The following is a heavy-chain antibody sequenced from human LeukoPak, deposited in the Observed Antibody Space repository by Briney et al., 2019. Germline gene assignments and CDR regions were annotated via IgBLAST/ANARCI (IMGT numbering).Heavy chain of an antibody. J-gene: IGHJ4*02. CDR3: ARRKQWLVGFDY. D-gene: IGHD6-19*01. CDR2: INHSGST. V-gene: IGHV4-34*01. Sequence: SETLSLTCAVYGGSFSGYYWSWIRQPPGKGLEWIGEINHSGSTNYNPSLKSRVTISVDTSKNQFSLKLSSVTAADTAVYYCARRKQWLVGFDYWGQGTLSPSPQ. CDR1: GGSFSGYY.